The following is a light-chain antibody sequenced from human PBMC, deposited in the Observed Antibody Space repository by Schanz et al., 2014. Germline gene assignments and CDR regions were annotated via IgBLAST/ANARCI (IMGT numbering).Light chain of an antibody. CDR2: AVT. Sequence: QSALTQSASVSGSAGQSITISCTGASSDVGGYRYVSWYQQHPGKAPKLMTYAVTNRPSGVSNRFSGSKSGNTASLTISGLQAEDEADYYCSSYAYSSTFDVVFGGGTKLTVL. CDR3: SSYAYSSTFDVV. V-gene: IGLV2-14*01. J-gene: IGLJ2*01. CDR1: SSDVGGYRY.